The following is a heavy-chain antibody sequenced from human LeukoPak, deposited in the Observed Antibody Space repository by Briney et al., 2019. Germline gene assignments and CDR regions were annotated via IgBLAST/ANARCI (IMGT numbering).Heavy chain of an antibody. Sequence: GGSLRLSCAASGFSFSVFWMHWVRQVPGKGLEWVSSISSSSSYIYYADSVKGRFTISRDNAKNSLYLQMNSLRAEDTAVYYCARDFGFYDILTGYSSSIDYWGQGTLVTVSS. V-gene: IGHV3-21*01. CDR1: GFSFSVFW. CDR2: ISSSSSYI. CDR3: ARDFGFYDILTGYSSSIDY. J-gene: IGHJ4*02. D-gene: IGHD3-9*01.